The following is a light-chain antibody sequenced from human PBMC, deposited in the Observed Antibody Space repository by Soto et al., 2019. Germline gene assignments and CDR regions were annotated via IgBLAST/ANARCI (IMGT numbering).Light chain of an antibody. CDR1: QSISSW. CDR2: KAS. CDR3: QQYNSYPWT. J-gene: IGKJ1*01. Sequence: DIQMTQSPSTLSASVGDRVTITCRDSQSISSWLAWYQQKPGKAPKLLIFKASSLESGVPSRFSGSGSGTEFTVTISSLQPDDFATYYCQQYNSYPWTFGQGTKVEI. V-gene: IGKV1-5*03.